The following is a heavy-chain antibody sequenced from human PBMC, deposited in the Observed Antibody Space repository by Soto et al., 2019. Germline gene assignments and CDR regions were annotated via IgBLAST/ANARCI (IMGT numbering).Heavy chain of an antibody. V-gene: IGHV4-31*03. CDR1: GGSISSGGYY. Sequence: PSETLSLTCTVSGGSISSGGYYWSWIRQHPGKGLEWIGYIYYSGSTYYNPSLKSRVTISVDTSKNQFSLKLSSVTAADTAVYYCARDCGGSCYPLYYGMDVWGQGTTVTVSS. D-gene: IGHD2-15*01. CDR3: ARDCGGSCYPLYYGMDV. CDR2: IYYSGST. J-gene: IGHJ6*02.